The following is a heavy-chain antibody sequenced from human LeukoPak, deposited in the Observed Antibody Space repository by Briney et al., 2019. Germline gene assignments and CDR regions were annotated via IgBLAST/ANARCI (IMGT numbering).Heavy chain of an antibody. D-gene: IGHD1-26*01. V-gene: IGHV1-69*01. J-gene: IGHJ4*02. CDR3: ASQVGATQYFDY. Sequence: GSSVKVSCKASGGTFISYAISWVRQAPGQGLEWMGGIIPIFGTANYAQKFQGRVTITADESTSTAYMEPSSLRSEDTAVYYCASQVGATQYFDYWGQGTLVTVSS. CDR2: IIPIFGTA. CDR1: GGTFISYA.